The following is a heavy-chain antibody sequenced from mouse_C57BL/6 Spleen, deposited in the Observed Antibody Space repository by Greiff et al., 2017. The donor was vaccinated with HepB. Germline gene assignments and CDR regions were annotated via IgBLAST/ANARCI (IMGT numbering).Heavy chain of an antibody. CDR1: GYTFTSYW. V-gene: IGHV1-7*01. CDR3: ADSSGNRGYAMDY. CDR2: INPSSGYT. Sequence: QVQLQQSGAELAKPGASVKLSCKASGYTFTSYWMHWVKQRPGQGLEWIGYINPSSGYTKYNQKFKDKATLTADKSSSTAYMQLSSLTYEDSAVYYCADSSGNRGYAMDYWGQGTSVTVSS. D-gene: IGHD3-2*02. J-gene: IGHJ4*01.